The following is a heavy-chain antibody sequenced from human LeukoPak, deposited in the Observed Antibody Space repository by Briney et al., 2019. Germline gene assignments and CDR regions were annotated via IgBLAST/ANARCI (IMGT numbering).Heavy chain of an antibody. CDR1: SGSFSGYY. CDR2: VNHSGNS. V-gene: IGHV4-34*01. Sequence: SETLSLTCAMYSGSFSGYYWSWIRQPPGKGLGWIGEVNHSGNSNYSPSLKSRVTMSVDTSKNQFSLNLTSVTAADTAIYYCASQLLPGYYYAMNVWGQGTTVTVSS. CDR3: ASQLLPGYYYAMNV. D-gene: IGHD2-2*01. J-gene: IGHJ6*02.